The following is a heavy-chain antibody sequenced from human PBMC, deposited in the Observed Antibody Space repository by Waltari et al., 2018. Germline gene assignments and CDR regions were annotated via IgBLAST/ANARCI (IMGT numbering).Heavy chain of an antibody. Sequence: QVQLQESGPGLVKPSETLSLTCTVSGASLSNYYWTWIRQPPGKGLEWIGYIYHTGSANYKPSLQSRISMSVDTSKKQFSLMMRSVTAADTAVYYCVRDQGWTVGRPSRFDSWGQGILVTVSS. J-gene: IGHJ5*01. D-gene: IGHD1-26*01. V-gene: IGHV4-59*01. CDR3: VRDQGWTVGRPSRFDS. CDR1: GASLSNYY. CDR2: IYHTGSA.